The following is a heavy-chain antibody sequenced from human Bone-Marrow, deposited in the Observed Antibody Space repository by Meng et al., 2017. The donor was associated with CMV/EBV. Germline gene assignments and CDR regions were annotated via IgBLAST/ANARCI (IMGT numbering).Heavy chain of an antibody. D-gene: IGHD3-16*01. J-gene: IGHJ3*02. Sequence: GESLKISCAASGFTFSDYYMSWIRQAPGKGLEWVSAISGSGGSTYYADSVKGRFTISRDNSKNTLYLQMNSLRAEDTAVYYCARPRIRGEFDIWGQGTMVTVSS. CDR3: ARPRIRGEFDI. CDR1: GFTFSDYY. V-gene: IGHV3-23*01. CDR2: ISGSGGST.